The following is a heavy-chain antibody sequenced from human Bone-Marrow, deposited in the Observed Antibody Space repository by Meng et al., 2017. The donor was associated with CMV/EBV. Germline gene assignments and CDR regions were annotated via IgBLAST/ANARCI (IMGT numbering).Heavy chain of an antibody. Sequence: GSLRLSCTVSGGSISSYYWGWIRQPPGKGLEWIGSIYYSGSTYYNPSLKSRVTISVDTSKNQFSLKLSSVTAADTAVYYCARRRSSSWYHFDYWGQGTLVTVSS. CDR2: IYYSGST. CDR1: GGSISSYY. J-gene: IGHJ4*02. CDR3: ARRRSSSWYHFDY. D-gene: IGHD6-13*01. V-gene: IGHV4-39*01.